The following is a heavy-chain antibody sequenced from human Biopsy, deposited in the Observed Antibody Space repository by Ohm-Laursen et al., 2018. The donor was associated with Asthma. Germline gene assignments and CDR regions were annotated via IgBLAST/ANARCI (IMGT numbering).Heavy chain of an antibody. D-gene: IGHD3-22*01. V-gene: IGHV4-34*01. CDR3: AREVVSSGFYFDS. CDR2: THHSGYT. CDR1: GGSFSSNY. Sequence: SDTLSLTCAVYGGSFSSNYWSWIRQTPGKGLEWLGDTHHSGYTNYNPSLSSRLTLSVDTSKNQFSLKLSSVTAADTAVYYCAREVVSSGFYFDSWGQGTLVTVSS. J-gene: IGHJ4*02.